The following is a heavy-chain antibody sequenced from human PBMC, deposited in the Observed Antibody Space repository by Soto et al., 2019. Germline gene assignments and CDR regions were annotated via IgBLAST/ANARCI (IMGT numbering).Heavy chain of an antibody. CDR1: GFTFSSYS. CDR3: AKAYQLLLSFDY. Sequence: PGGSLRLSCAASGFTFSSYSMNWVRQAPGKGLEWVSSISSSSSYIYYADSVKGRFTISRDNAKNSLYLQMNSLRAEDTAVYYCAKAYQLLLSFDYWGQGTLVTVSS. J-gene: IGHJ4*02. V-gene: IGHV3-21*01. CDR2: ISSSSSYI. D-gene: IGHD2-2*01.